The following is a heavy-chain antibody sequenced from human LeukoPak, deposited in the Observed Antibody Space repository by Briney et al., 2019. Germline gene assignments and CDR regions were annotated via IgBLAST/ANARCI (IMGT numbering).Heavy chain of an antibody. CDR3: ARDLASVDIVATGPFDY. CDR1: GFTFSSYG. V-gene: IGHV3-33*01. CDR2: IWYDGSNK. Sequence: GGSLPLSCAASGFTFSSYGMHCVRQAPGKGLEWVAVIWYDGSNKYYADSVKGRFTISRDNSKNTLYLQMNSLRAEDTAVYYCARDLASVDIVATGPFDYWGQGTLVTVSS. D-gene: IGHD5-12*01. J-gene: IGHJ4*02.